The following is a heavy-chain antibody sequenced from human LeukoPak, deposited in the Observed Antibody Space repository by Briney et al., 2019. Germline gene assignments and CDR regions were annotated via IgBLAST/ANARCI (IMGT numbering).Heavy chain of an antibody. CDR2: IWHDGSKT. CDR1: GFTFSSYG. Sequence: GGSLRLSCEASGFTFSSYGMHWVRQAPGKGLEWVAVIWHDGSKTFYADSVKGRFTFTRDNSKNTLYLQMNSLRAEDAAVYYCARELNVDTAMAFDYWGQGTLVTVSS. D-gene: IGHD5-18*01. V-gene: IGHV3-33*01. J-gene: IGHJ4*02. CDR3: ARELNVDTAMAFDY.